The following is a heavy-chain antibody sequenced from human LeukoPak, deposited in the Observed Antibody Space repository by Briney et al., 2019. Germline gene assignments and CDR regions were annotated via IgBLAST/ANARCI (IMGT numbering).Heavy chain of an antibody. CDR1: GGSFSGYY. CDR2: INHSGST. V-gene: IGHV4-34*01. J-gene: IGHJ4*02. D-gene: IGHD3-22*01. CDR3: ARGPHTGVNYYDSSGYYY. Sequence: PSETLSLTCAVYGGSFSGYYWNCIRQPPRKGLEWIGEINHSGSTNYNPSLKSRVTISVDTSKHQFSLKLSSVTAADTAVYYCARGPHTGVNYYDSSGYYYWGQGTLVTVSS.